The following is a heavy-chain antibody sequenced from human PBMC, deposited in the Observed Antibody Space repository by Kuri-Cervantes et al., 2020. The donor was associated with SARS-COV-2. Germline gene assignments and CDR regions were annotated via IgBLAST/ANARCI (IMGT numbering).Heavy chain of an antibody. CDR1: GYTFTSYY. D-gene: IGHD1-20*01. CDR2: INPSGGST. CDR3: ARGGGNWNQYNWFDP. V-gene: IGHV1-46*01. J-gene: IGHJ5*02. Sequence: ASVKVSCKASGYTFTSYYMHWVRQAPGQGLEWMGIINPSGGSTSYAQKFQGRVTMTRDTSTSTDYMELSSLRSEDTAVYYCARGGGNWNQYNWFDPWGQGTLVTVSS.